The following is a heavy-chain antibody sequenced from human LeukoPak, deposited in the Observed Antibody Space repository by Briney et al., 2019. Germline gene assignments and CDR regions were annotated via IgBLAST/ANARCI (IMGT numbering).Heavy chain of an antibody. CDR1: GGTFSSYA. V-gene: IGHV1-69*01. D-gene: IGHD7-27*01. Sequence: ASVKVSCKASGGTFSSYAISWVRQAPGQGLEWMGGIIPIFGTANYAQKFQGRVTITADESTSTAYMELSSLRSEDTAVYYCARKSGQQDYYYGMDVWGQGTTVTVSS. CDR3: ARKSGQQDYYYGMDV. CDR2: IIPIFGTA. J-gene: IGHJ6*02.